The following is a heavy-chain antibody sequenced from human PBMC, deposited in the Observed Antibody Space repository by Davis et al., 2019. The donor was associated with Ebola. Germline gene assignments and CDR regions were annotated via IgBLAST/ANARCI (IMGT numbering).Heavy chain of an antibody. D-gene: IGHD3-22*01. J-gene: IGHJ4*02. V-gene: IGHV3-30*18. CDR2: ISYDGSNK. Sequence: PGGSLRLSCAASGFTFSSYGMHWVRQAPGKGLEWVAVISYDGSNKYYADSVKGRFTISRDNSKNTLYLQMNSLRAEDTAVYYCAKALYYYDSSRVWVDYWGQGTLVTVSS. CDR3: AKALYYYDSSRVWVDY. CDR1: GFTFSSYG.